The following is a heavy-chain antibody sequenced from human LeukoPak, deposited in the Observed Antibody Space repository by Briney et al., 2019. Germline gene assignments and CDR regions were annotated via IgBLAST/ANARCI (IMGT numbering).Heavy chain of an antibody. CDR2: VYYSVST. Sequence: PSETLSLTCTVSGASISSYYWTWIRQAPGKGLEWIGYVYYSVSTNYSPSLKSRVSISQDTSKNQVSLTLNSVTAADTAVYYCARQESGPYHYMDVWGRGTAVTVSS. CDR3: ARQESGPYHYMDV. V-gene: IGHV4-59*08. D-gene: IGHD3-3*01. CDR1: GASISSYY. J-gene: IGHJ6*03.